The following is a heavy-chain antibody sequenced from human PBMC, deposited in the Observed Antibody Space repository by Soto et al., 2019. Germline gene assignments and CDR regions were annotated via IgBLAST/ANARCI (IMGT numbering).Heavy chain of an antibody. D-gene: IGHD3-22*01. J-gene: IGHJ4*02. CDR1: GYSCTSYW. CDR2: IYPGDSDT. V-gene: IGHV5-51*01. CDR3: ARYYYDSSGYYDY. Sequence: ESMKISFKGAGYSCTSYWIGWVRQMPGKGLDWMGIIYPGDSDTRYSPSFQGQVTISADKSISTAYLQWSSLKASDTAMYYCARYYYDSSGYYDYWGQGTLVTVSS.